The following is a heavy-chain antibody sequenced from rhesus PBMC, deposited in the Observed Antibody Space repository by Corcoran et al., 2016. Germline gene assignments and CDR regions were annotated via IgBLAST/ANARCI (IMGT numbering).Heavy chain of an antibody. Sequence: EVQLVESGGGVVQPGGSLRLSCAASGFTLDDYAVGWVRQGPGKGLEWVSDISGNSGSTGYADSVKGRFTISRDNAKNSLYLQMNRLRAKDTALYYCARGADSSGSYYFDYWGQGVLVTVSS. V-gene: IGHV3-78*01. D-gene: IGHD6-31*01. J-gene: IGHJ4*01. CDR1: GFTLDDYA. CDR3: ARGADSSGSYYFDY. CDR2: ISGNSGST.